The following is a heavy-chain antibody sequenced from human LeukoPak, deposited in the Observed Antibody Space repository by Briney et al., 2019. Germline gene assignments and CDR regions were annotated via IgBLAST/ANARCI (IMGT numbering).Heavy chain of an antibody. J-gene: IGHJ6*03. Sequence: SETLSLTCTVSDGSITTADYYWSWIRQPPGKGLEWIGEINHSGSTNYNPSLKSRVTISVDTSKNQFSLKLSSVTAADTAVYYCARLGGYYGSGSYPFYYYYYMDVWGKGTTVTISS. CDR3: ARLGGYYGSGSYPFYYYYYMDV. V-gene: IGHV4-34*01. CDR1: DGSITTADYY. D-gene: IGHD3-10*01. CDR2: INHSGST.